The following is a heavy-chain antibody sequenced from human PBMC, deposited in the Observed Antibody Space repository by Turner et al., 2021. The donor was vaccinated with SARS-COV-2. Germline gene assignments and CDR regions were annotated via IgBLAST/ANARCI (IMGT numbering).Heavy chain of an antibody. D-gene: IGHD6-19*01. V-gene: IGHV4-59*08. CDR3: ARQSSGWYLPYFDY. J-gene: IGHJ4*02. Sequence: QVQLQESGPGLVQPSETLSLTCTVSGGSISSYYWSWIRQPPGKGLEWIGYIYYSGSTNYNPSLKSRVTISVDTSKNQFSLKLSSVTAADTAVYYCARQSSGWYLPYFDYWGQGTLVTVSS. CDR1: GGSISSYY. CDR2: IYYSGST.